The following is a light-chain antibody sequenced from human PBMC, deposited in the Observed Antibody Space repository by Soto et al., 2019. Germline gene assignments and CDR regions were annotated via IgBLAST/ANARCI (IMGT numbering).Light chain of an antibody. J-gene: IGKJ4*01. CDR1: QSVSRY. CDR2: DAS. Sequence: EIVLTQSPATLSLSPGERATLSCRASQSVSRYLAWYKQKPGQAPRLLIYDASNRATGIPARFSGSGSGTDFTLTISSLETEDFAVYYCQQRSNWPPALTFGGGTKVEIK. CDR3: QQRSNWPPALT. V-gene: IGKV3-11*01.